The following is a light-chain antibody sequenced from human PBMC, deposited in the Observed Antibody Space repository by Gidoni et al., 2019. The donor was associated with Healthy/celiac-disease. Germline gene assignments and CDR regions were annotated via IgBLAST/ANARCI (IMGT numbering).Light chain of an antibody. CDR3: QAWDSSTAHVV. J-gene: IGLJ2*01. CDR2: QDS. V-gene: IGLV3-1*01. Sequence: SYELTQPHSVSVSQGQTASITCSGDKLGDKYACWYQQKPGQSPVLVIYQDSKRPSGIPERFSGSNSGNTATLTISGTQAMDEADYYCQAWDSSTAHVVFGGGTKLTVL. CDR1: KLGDKY.